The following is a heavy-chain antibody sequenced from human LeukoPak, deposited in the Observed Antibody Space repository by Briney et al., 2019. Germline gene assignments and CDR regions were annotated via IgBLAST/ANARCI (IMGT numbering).Heavy chain of an antibody. Sequence: SQTLSLTCTVSGGSISSYYWTWIRHPPGKALEWIGYIYYSGTTSYNPSLKSRVTMSVDTSKNQFSLKLSSATAADAAEYYCAGDGNPWNLDVWGRGTLVTVSS. V-gene: IGHV4-59*01. CDR3: AGDGNPWNLDV. CDR1: GGSISSYY. J-gene: IGHJ2*01. CDR2: IYYSGTT. D-gene: IGHD1-14*01.